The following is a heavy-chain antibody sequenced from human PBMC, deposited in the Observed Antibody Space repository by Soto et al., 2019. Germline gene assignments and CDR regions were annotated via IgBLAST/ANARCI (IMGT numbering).Heavy chain of an antibody. D-gene: IGHD2-2*01. Sequence: QVQLAESGGAVVQPGRSLRLSCAASGFTSYKYGMHWVRQAPGKGLEWVAAIQSDGSKQYYGDSVKGRFTISRDDSKNTVYLHMNSLRDEGTAVFYCAGDSCPRPSCLDYWGQGTLVIVSS. CDR1: GFTSYKYG. CDR2: IQSDGSKQ. V-gene: IGHV3-33*01. CDR3: AGDSCPRPSCLDY. J-gene: IGHJ4*02.